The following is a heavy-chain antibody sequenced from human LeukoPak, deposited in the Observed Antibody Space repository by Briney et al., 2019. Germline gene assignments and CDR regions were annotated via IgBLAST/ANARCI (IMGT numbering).Heavy chain of an antibody. J-gene: IGHJ4*02. CDR3: ARVGSNYYDSSGY. D-gene: IGHD3-22*01. CDR1: GGTFSSYA. CDR2: IIPIFGTA. Sequence: SVKVSCKASGGTFSSYAISWVRQAPGQGREWMGGIIPIFGTANYAQKFQGRVTITADESTSTAYMELSSLRSEDTAVYYCARVGSNYYDSSGYWGQGTLVTVSS. V-gene: IGHV1-69*13.